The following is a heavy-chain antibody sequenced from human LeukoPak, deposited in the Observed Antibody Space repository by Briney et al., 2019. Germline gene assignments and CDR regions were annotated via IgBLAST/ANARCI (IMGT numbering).Heavy chain of an antibody. D-gene: IGHD2-21*02. Sequence: ASVKVSCKASGGTFSSYAISWVRQAPGQGLEWMGGIIPIFGTANYAQKFQGRVTITADESTSTAYMERSSLRSEDTAVYYLSRDKGTYCGGDWGYHLDYRGQGTLVTVSS. CDR1: GGTFSSYA. J-gene: IGHJ4*02. CDR2: IIPIFGTA. CDR3: SRDKGTYCGGDWGYHLDY. V-gene: IGHV1-69*01.